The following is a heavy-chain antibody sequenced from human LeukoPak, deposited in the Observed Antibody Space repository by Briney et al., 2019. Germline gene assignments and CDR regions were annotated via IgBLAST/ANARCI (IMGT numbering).Heavy chain of an antibody. D-gene: IGHD3-22*01. CDR1: GGSISSRNYF. V-gene: IGHV4-39*02. Sequence: SETLSLTCTVSGGSISSRNYFWAWIRQPPGKGLEWIGSIYYGGSTYDNPSLRSRVTITIDTSKNHFSLKLSSVTAADTAVYYCARPGYDSSGYYQVFDYWGQGILVTASS. CDR2: IYYGGST. J-gene: IGHJ4*02. CDR3: ARPGYDSSGYYQVFDY.